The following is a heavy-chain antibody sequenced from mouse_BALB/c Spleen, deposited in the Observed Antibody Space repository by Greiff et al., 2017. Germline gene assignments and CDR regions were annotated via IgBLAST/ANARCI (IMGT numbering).Heavy chain of an antibody. CDR3: ARDSLLYFDY. D-gene: IGHD2-1*01. V-gene: IGHV5-4*02. Sequence: EVQRVESGGGLVKPGGSLKLSCAASGFTFSDYYMYWVRQTPEKRLEWVATISDGGSYTYYPDSVKGRFTISRDNAKNNLYLQMSSLKSEDTAMYYCARDSLLYFDYWGQGTTLTVSS. J-gene: IGHJ2*01. CDR2: ISDGGSYT. CDR1: GFTFSDYY.